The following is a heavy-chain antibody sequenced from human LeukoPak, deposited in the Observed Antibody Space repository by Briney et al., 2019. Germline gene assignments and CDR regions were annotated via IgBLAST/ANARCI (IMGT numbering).Heavy chain of an antibody. D-gene: IGHD5-18*01. V-gene: IGHV4-30-4*08. CDR2: IYYSGST. CDR1: GGSISSGDYY. J-gene: IGHJ4*02. CDR3: ARGWIQLWLDY. Sequence: PSETLSLTCTVSGGSISSGDYYWSWIRQPPGKGLEWIGYIYYSGSTYYNPSLKSRVTISVDTSKNQFSLKLSSVTAADTAVYYCARGWIQLWLDYWGQGTLVTVSS.